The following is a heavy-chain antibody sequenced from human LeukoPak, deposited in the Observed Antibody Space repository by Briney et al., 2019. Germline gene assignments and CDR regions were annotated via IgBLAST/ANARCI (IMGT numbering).Heavy chain of an antibody. J-gene: IGHJ3*02. CDR2: MNPASGNT. Sequence: ASVKVSCKASGYTFTSYDINWVRQATGQRLEWMGYMNPASGNTGYAQKFRGRVTMTTDTSISTAYMELSSLRSEDTAVYYCARVPREIASIWGQGTMVTVSS. CDR3: ARVPREIASI. CDR1: GYTFTSYD. V-gene: IGHV1-8*01. D-gene: IGHD3-16*02.